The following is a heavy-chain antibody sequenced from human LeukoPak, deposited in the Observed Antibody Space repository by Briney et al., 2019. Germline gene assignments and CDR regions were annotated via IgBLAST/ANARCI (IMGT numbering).Heavy chain of an antibody. CDR3: AREGRGVSVGMDV. V-gene: IGHV4-4*07. D-gene: IGHD2-8*01. CDR2: IYSSGST. CDR1: GGSISGYY. Sequence: SETLSLTCTVSGGSISGYYWTWIRQPAGKGLEWIGRIYSSGSTGYNPSLKSRVTMSVDTSKNQFSLKLSSVTAADTAVYYCAREGRGVSVGMDVWGQGTTVTVSS. J-gene: IGHJ6*02.